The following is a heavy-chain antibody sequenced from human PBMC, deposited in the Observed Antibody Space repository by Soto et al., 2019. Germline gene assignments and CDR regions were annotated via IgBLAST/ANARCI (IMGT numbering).Heavy chain of an antibody. D-gene: IGHD3-3*01. J-gene: IGHJ5*02. V-gene: IGHV1-69*01. Sequence: QVQLVQSGAEVKKPGSSVKVSCKASGGTFSSYAISWVRQAPGQGLEWMGGIIPIFGTASYAQKFQGRVTITADESTSTADMELSSLRSEDTAVYYCARAVRGVGVVNFFGWFDPWGQGTLVTVSS. CDR1: GGTFSSYA. CDR2: IIPIFGTA. CDR3: ARAVRGVGVVNFFGWFDP.